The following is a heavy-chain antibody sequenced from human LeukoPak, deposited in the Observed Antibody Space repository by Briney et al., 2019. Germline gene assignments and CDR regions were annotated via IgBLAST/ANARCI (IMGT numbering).Heavy chain of an antibody. Sequence: PGGSLRLSCAASGFTFSSSAMSWVRQCPGKGLEWVSAISNNGGYTYYADSVKGRFTISRDNSKNTLYLQMNSLRAEDTAVYYCAREYCSGGSCYTAPFDYWGQGTLVTVSS. V-gene: IGHV3-23*01. CDR2: ISNNGGYT. J-gene: IGHJ4*02. D-gene: IGHD2-15*01. CDR3: AREYCSGGSCYTAPFDY. CDR1: GFTFSSSA.